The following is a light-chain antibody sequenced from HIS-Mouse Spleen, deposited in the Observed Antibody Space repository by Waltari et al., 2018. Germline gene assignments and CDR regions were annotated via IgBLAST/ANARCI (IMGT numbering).Light chain of an antibody. Sequence: QSALTQPASVSGSPGQSITISCTGTSSDVGGYNYVSWYQQHPGKAPKLMIYYGSNRPSGVSNRFSGSKSGNTASLTISGLQAEDEADYYCSSYTSSSTWVFGTGTKVTVL. CDR3: SSYTSSSTWV. V-gene: IGLV2-14*03. CDR1: SSDVGGYNY. CDR2: YGS. J-gene: IGLJ1*01.